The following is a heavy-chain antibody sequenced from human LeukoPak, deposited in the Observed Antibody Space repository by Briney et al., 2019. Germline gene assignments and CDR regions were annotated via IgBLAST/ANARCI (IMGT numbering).Heavy chain of an antibody. CDR1: GYIFIGYY. Sequence: ASVKVSCTASGYIFIGYYMHWVRQAPGQGREWMGWINPKSGGTDYAQQFQGRVTMTRDTSISTAYMELSRLRSDDTAVYYCARSTTIFGVLIPSGWFDPWGQGTLVTVSS. D-gene: IGHD3-3*01. CDR3: ARSTTIFGVLIPSGWFDP. CDR2: INPKSGGT. V-gene: IGHV1-2*02. J-gene: IGHJ5*02.